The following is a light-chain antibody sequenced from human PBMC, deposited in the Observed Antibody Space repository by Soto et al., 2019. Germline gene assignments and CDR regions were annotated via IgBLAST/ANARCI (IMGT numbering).Light chain of an antibody. V-gene: IGLV2-11*01. Sequence: QSALTQPRSVSGSPGQSVTVSCTGTSRDVGIYNYVSWYQQRPGTAPKVMIYDVTKRPSGVPDRFSGSKSANTASLTISGLQADDEADYYCCSYAGNSTLLFGGGTKLTVL. CDR1: SRDVGIYNY. CDR2: DVT. J-gene: IGLJ2*01. CDR3: CSYAGNSTLL.